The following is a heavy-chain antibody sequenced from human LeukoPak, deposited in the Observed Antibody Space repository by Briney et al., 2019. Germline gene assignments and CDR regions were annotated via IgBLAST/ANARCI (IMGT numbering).Heavy chain of an antibody. J-gene: IGHJ4*02. CDR2: ISGYNGNT. Sequence: ASVKVSCKASGYTFSSYGISWVRQAPGQGLEWMGWISGYNGNTNYAQKLQGRVTMTTDTSTSTAYMELRSLRSDDTAVYYCARVPQLDYGVDYWGQGTLVTVSS. CDR3: ARVPQLDYGVDY. CDR1: GYTFSSYG. V-gene: IGHV1-18*01. D-gene: IGHD4-17*01.